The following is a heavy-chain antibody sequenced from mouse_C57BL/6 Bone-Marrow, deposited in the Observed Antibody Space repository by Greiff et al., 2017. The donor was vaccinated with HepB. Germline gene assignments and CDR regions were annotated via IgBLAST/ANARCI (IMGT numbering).Heavy chain of an antibody. V-gene: IGHV6-3*01. J-gene: IGHJ4*01. CDR2: IRLKSDNYAT. Sequence: EVKVEESGGGLVQPGGSMKLSCVASGFTFSNYWMNWVRQSPEKGLEWVAQIRLKSDNYATHYAESVKGRFTISRDDSKSSVYLQMNNLRAEDTGIYYCTRPTGSSYYYAMDYWGQGTSVTVSS. CDR1: GFTFSNYW. D-gene: IGHD1-1*01. CDR3: TRPTGSSYYYAMDY.